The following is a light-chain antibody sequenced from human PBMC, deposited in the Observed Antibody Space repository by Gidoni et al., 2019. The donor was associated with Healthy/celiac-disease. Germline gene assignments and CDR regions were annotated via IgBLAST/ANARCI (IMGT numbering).Light chain of an antibody. CDR1: SSDVGGYNY. CDR2: EVS. CDR3: SSYAGSNNLV. Sequence: QSALTQPPPASGSPGQSVTISCTGTSSDVGGYNYVSWSQQHPGKAPKLILYEVSKRPSGVPDRFFGSKSGNTASLTVSGLQAEDEADYYCSSYAGSNNLVFGGGTKLTVL. J-gene: IGLJ2*01. V-gene: IGLV2-8*01.